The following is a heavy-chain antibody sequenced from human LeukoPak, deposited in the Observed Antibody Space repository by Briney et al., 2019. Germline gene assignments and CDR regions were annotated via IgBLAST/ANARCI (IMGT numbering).Heavy chain of an antibody. CDR3: ARDSPPSGY. CDR1: GFTFSRYE. V-gene: IGHV3-48*03. D-gene: IGHD3-10*01. Sequence: GGSLRLSCEASGFTFSRYEMNWVRQAPGKGLEWVSYITSSGRTIYYADSVKGRFTISRDNAKNSLYLQMNSLRAEDTAVYYCARDSPPSGYWGQGTLVTVSS. CDR2: ITSSGRTI. J-gene: IGHJ4*02.